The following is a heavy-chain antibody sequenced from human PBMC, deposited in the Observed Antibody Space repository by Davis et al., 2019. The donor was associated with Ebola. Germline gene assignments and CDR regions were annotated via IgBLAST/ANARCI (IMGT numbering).Heavy chain of an antibody. CDR2: ISAYNGKT. D-gene: IGHD3-3*02. CDR1: GYTFTSYG. V-gene: IGHV1-18*01. CDR3: PPVRICVGGRHSSVP. J-gene: IGHJ5*02. Sequence: ASVTVSCKTFGYTFTSYGITWVRQAPGQGLEWMGWISAYNGKTSYAQNFQDRVTMTTDTSTTTAYMELRRLTSDDTAVSYFPPVRICVGGRHSSVPLGHVPLVTFSS.